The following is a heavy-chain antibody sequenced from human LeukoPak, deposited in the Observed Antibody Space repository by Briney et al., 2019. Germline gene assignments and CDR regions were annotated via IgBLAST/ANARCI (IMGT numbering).Heavy chain of an antibody. Sequence: SVKVSCKVSGYTLTELSMLWVRQAPGKGREWMGGFDPEDGETIYAKKFQGGVTMTEDTSTDTAYMELSSLRSEDTAVYYCGTVSGSYTHSWFDPWGQGTLVTVSS. CDR2: FDPEDGET. D-gene: IGHD1-26*01. CDR1: GYTLTELS. V-gene: IGHV1-24*01. CDR3: GTVSGSYTHSWFDP. J-gene: IGHJ5*02.